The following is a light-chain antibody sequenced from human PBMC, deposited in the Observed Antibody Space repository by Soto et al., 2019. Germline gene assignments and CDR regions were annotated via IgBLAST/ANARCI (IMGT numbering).Light chain of an antibody. V-gene: IGKV1-5*01. Sequence: DIQMTQSPSTLSASVGDRVTIACRASQSMSTWLAWYQQKPGKAPNLLIYDASTLEFGVPSRFSGSGSGTEFTLTISSLQPDDFATYYCQQYDEWPPSYTFGQGTKLEIK. CDR3: QQYDEWPPSYT. CDR2: DAS. CDR1: QSMSTW. J-gene: IGKJ2*01.